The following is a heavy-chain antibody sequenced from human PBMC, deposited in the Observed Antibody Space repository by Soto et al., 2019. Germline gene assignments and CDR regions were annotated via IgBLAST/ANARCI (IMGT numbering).Heavy chain of an antibody. V-gene: IGHV3-66*01. J-gene: IGHJ4*02. CDR2: IYSGGST. Sequence: PGGSLRLSCAASGFTVSSNYMSWVRQAPGKGLEWVSVIYSGGSTYYADSVKGRFTISRDNSKNTLYLQMNSLRAEDTAVYYCARVALRFLEWLPTSFDYWGQGTLVTVSS. D-gene: IGHD3-3*01. CDR1: GFTVSSNY. CDR3: ARVALRFLEWLPTSFDY.